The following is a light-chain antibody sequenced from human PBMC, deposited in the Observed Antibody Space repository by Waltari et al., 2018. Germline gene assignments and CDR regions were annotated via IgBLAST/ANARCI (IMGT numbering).Light chain of an antibody. Sequence: QSALTQPASVSGSPGQSITISCTGTSSDVGGYNYVSWYPQHPGKAPTLMIYYVSKRPSGVSNRFSGSKSGNTASLTISGLQAEDEADYYCCSYAGSSTFVVFGGGTKLTVL. CDR3: CSYAGSSTFVV. J-gene: IGLJ2*01. CDR2: YVS. CDR1: SSDVGGYNY. V-gene: IGLV2-23*02.